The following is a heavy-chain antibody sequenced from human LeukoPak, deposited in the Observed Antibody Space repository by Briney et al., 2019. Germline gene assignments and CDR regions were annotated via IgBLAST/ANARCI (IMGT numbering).Heavy chain of an antibody. D-gene: IGHD5-24*01. CDR1: GGTFSSYA. CDR2: IIPIFGTA. CDR3: ARDVEMAYYFDY. V-gene: IGHV1-69*13. J-gene: IGHJ4*02. Sequence: SVKVSCKASGGTFSSYAISWVRQAPGQGLEWMGGIIPIFGTANYAQKFQGRVTITADESTSTAYMELSSLRSEDTAVYYCARDVEMAYYFDYWGQGTLVTVSS.